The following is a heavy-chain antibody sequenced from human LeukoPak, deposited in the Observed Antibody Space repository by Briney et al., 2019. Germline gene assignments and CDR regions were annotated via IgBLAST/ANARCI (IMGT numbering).Heavy chain of an antibody. CDR2: IYTSGST. CDR3: ARFTFGGVIVPS. Sequence: SETLSLTCTVSGGSISSGSYYWSWIRQPAGKGLEWIGRIYTSGSTNYNPSLKCRVTISVDTSKNQFSLKLSSVTAADTAVYYCARFTFGGVIVPSWGQGTLVTVSS. V-gene: IGHV4-61*02. CDR1: GGSISSGSYY. D-gene: IGHD3-16*02. J-gene: IGHJ4*02.